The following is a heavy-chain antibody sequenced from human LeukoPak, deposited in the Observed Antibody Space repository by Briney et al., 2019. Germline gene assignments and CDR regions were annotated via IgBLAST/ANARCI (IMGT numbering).Heavy chain of an antibody. CDR1: GYSISSGYY. D-gene: IGHD2-2*01. Sequence: SETLFLTCAVSGYSISSGYYWGWIRQPPGKGLEWIGSIYHSGSTYYNPSLKSRVTISVDTSKNQFSLKLSSVTAADTAVYYCARRIVVVPAATTADYYMDVWGKGTTVTVSS. V-gene: IGHV4-38-2*01. CDR3: ARRIVVVPAATTADYYMDV. CDR2: IYHSGST. J-gene: IGHJ6*03.